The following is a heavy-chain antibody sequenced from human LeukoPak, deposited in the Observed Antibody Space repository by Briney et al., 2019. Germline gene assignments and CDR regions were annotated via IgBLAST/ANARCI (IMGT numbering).Heavy chain of an antibody. D-gene: IGHD3-10*02. CDR2: ISSSSSYI. Sequence: PGGSLRLSCAASGFTFSSYSMNWIRQAPGKGLEWVSSISSSSSYIYYADSVKGRFTISRDNAKNSLYLQMNSLRAEDTAVYYCAELGITMIGGVWGKGTTVTISS. CDR1: GFTFSSYS. J-gene: IGHJ6*04. CDR3: AELGITMIGGV. V-gene: IGHV3-21*01.